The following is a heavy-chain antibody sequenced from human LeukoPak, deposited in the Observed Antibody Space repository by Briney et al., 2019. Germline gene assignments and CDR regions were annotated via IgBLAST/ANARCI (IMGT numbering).Heavy chain of an antibody. CDR1: GFTFSSYA. CDR2: IWYDGSNK. D-gene: IGHD3-22*01. CDR3: AREYQDYYDSSGAFYYYYGMDV. J-gene: IGHJ6*02. V-gene: IGHV3-33*08. Sequence: PGGSLRLSCAASGFTFSSYAMSWVRQAPGKGLEWVAVIWYDGSNKYYADSVKGRFTISRDNSKNTLYLQMNSLRAEDTAVYYCAREYQDYYDSSGAFYYYYGMDVWGQGTTVTVSS.